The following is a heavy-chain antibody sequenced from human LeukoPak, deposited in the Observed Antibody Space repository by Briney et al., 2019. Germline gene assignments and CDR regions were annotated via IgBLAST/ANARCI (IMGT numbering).Heavy chain of an antibody. CDR2: INPNSGGT. Sequence: ASVEVSGKASGYTFTGYYMHWVRQAPGQGLEWMGWINPNSGGTNNAQKFQGRVTMTRDTSISTAYMELSRLRSDDTAVYYCARDRRWFGELLGVYWGQGTLVTVSS. J-gene: IGHJ4*02. D-gene: IGHD3-10*01. V-gene: IGHV1-2*02. CDR1: GYTFTGYY. CDR3: ARDRRWFGELLGVY.